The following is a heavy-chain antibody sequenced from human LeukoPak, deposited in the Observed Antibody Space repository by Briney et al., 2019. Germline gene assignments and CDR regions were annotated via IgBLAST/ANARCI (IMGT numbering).Heavy chain of an antibody. CDR2: IIPIFGTA. D-gene: IGHD5-18*01. CDR3: ARSVDTAMAKYDY. CDR1: GCTFSSYA. Sequence: SVKVSCKASGCTFSSYAISWVRQAPGQGLEWMGGIIPIFGTANYAQKFQGRVTITADESTSTAYMELSSLRSEDTAVYYCARSVDTAMAKYDYWGQGTLVTVSS. V-gene: IGHV1-69*13. J-gene: IGHJ4*02.